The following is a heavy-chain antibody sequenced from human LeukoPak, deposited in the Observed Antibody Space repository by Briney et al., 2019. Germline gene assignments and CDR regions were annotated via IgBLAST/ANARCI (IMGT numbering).Heavy chain of an antibody. CDR2: INHSGST. CDR1: GGSFSGYY. D-gene: IGHD3-3*01. Sequence: SETLSLTCAVYGGSFSGYYWSWIRQPPGKGLEWIGEINHSGSTNYNPSLKSRVTISVDTSKNQFSLKLSSVTAADTAVYYCARVQGYYDFWSGYNNGFDPWGQGTLVTVSS. J-gene: IGHJ5*02. CDR3: ARVQGYYDFWSGYNNGFDP. V-gene: IGHV4-34*01.